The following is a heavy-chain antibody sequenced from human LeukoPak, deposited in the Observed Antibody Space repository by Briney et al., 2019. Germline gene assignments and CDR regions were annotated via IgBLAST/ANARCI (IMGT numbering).Heavy chain of an antibody. Sequence: PGGSLRLSCAASGFTFSSYGMSWVRQAPGEGLEWVSAISGSGGSTYYADSVKGRFTISRDNSKNTLYLQMNSLRAEDTAVYYCARVMDVAVAVDYWGQGTLVTVSS. CDR3: ARVMDVAVAVDY. D-gene: IGHD6-19*01. V-gene: IGHV3-23*01. J-gene: IGHJ4*02. CDR2: ISGSGGST. CDR1: GFTFSSYG.